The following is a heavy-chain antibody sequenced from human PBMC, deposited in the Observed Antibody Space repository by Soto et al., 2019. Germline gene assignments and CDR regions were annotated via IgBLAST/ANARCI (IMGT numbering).Heavy chain of an antibody. J-gene: IGHJ5*01. V-gene: IGHV3-30*18. D-gene: IGHD3-16*02. CDR1: G. Sequence: GRRRISQETGKGLEWVAVISYDGSNKYYADYVKGRFTISRDNSKNTLYLQMNSLRAEDTAVYYCAKGSCHYDYIWGSDGCVLHEYNWFDFWGQGTLVTVFS. CDR3: AKGSCHYDYIWGSDGCVLHEYNWFDF. CDR2: ISYDGSNK.